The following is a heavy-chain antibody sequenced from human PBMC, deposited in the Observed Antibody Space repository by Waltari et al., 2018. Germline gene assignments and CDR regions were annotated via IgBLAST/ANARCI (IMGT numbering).Heavy chain of an antibody. CDR3: ARDPAFGAFDI. Sequence: EVQLVESGGGLVQPGGSLRLSCAAAGFRFSGSWMSWVRQVPGKGLEWVAEIKPDGSGKYYVDSVNGRFAISRDNTKNSLYLQMNSLRADDTAVYYCARDPAFGAFDIWGQGTVVTVSS. CDR1: GFRFSGSW. J-gene: IGHJ3*02. V-gene: IGHV3-7*01. D-gene: IGHD3-10*01. CDR2: IKPDGSGK.